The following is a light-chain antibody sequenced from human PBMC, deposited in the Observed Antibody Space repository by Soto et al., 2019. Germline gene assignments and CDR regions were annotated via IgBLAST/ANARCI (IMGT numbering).Light chain of an antibody. V-gene: IGLV2-23*01. CDR2: GGS. CDR3: CSYAGSSALL. Sequence: QSALAQPASVSGSPGQSITISCTGISTDVGSHDLVSWYKHPPGKAPKLIIYGGSKRPSGVSNRFSGSKSGNTASLTISWLQAEDEADYYCCSYAGSSALLFGGGTKLTVL. CDR1: STDVGSHDL. J-gene: IGLJ2*01.